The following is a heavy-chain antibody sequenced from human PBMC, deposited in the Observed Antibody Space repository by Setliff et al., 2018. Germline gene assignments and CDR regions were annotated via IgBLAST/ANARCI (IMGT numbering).Heavy chain of an antibody. CDR3: ARDNTMVGATDY. CDR2: LHTSGSI. D-gene: IGHD1-26*01. Sequence: LSLTCTVSGGSISSGTYYWSWIRQPAGKGLEWIGRLHTSGSIDYNPSLKSRVTISVDTSKNQFSLRLRSVTAADTAVYFCARDNTMVGATDYWGLRTLVTVSS. V-gene: IGHV4-61*02. CDR1: GGSISSGTYY. J-gene: IGHJ4*02.